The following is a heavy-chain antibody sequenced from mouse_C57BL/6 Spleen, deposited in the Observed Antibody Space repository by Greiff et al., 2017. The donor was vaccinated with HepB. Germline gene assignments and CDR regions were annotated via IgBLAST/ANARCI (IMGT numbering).Heavy chain of an antibody. D-gene: IGHD1-1*01. Sequence: QVQLQQSGAELVKPGASVKMSCKASGYTFTSYWITWVKQRPGQGLEWIGDIYPGSGSTNYNEKFKSKATLTVDTSSSTAYMQLSSLTSEDSAVYYCARGGFTTVVGYFDYWGQGTTLTVSS. V-gene: IGHV1-55*01. J-gene: IGHJ2*01. CDR2: IYPGSGST. CDR3: ARGGFTTVVGYFDY. CDR1: GYTFTSYW.